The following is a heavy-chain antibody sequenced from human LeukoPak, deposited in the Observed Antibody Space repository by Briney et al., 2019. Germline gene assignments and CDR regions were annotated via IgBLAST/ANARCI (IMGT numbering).Heavy chain of an antibody. Sequence: ASVKVSCKASGYTITNNYMHWVRQAPGQGLEWMGVINPSGTGTSYAQRFQGRVTMTRNTSISTAYMELSSLRSEDTAVYYCARGRGSRWLVRLNWEGYNWFDPWGQGTLVTVSS. CDR1: GYTITNNY. D-gene: IGHD6-19*01. J-gene: IGHJ5*02. CDR2: INPSGTGT. CDR3: ARGRGSRWLVRLNWEGYNWFDP. V-gene: IGHV1-46*01.